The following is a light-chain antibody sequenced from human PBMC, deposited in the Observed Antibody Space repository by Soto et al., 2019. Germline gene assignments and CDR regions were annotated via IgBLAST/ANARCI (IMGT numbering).Light chain of an antibody. CDR1: FSNIGKNY. CDR2: DNN. J-gene: IGLJ2*01. V-gene: IGLV1-51*01. CDR3: GTWDTSLSAVV. Sequence: QSVLTQPPSVSAAPGQKVTISCSGSFSNIGKNYVSWYQRLPGTAPKLLIYDNNERFSGIPDRFSGSKSGTSATLGIAGLQTGDEADYYCGTWDTSLSAVVFGGGTKVTVL.